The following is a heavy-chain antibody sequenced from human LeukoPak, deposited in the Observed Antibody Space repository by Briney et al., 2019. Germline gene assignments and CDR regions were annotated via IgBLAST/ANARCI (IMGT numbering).Heavy chain of an antibody. CDR1: GFTFSSYW. Sequence: PGGSLRLSCAASGFTFSSYWMSWVRQAPGKGLEWGANIKQDGSEKYYVDSVKGRFTISRDNAKNSLYLQMNSLRAEDTAVYYCARDPDYGDYAVSFDIWGQGTMVTVSS. D-gene: IGHD4-17*01. CDR3: ARDPDYGDYAVSFDI. J-gene: IGHJ3*02. V-gene: IGHV3-7*05. CDR2: IKQDGSEK.